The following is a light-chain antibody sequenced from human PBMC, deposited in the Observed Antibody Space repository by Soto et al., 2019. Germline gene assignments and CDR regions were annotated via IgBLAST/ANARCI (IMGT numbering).Light chain of an antibody. CDR2: GNT. J-gene: IGLJ2*01. V-gene: IGLV1-40*01. Sequence: QSVLTQPPSVSGAPQQRVTISCTWSSSNIGAGYDVHWYQQFPGTTPKFLIYGNTNRPSGVPDRVSASKSGTSASLDITGLQAEDEAEYFCQSYDSSLTVVFGGGTKLTVL. CDR3: QSYDSSLTVV. CDR1: SSNIGAGYD.